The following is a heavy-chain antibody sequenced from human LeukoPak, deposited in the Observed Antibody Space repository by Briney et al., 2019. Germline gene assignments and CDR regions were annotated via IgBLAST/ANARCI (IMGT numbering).Heavy chain of an antibody. CDR3: AKDGILTGYFESYFDY. J-gene: IGHJ4*02. CDR1: GFTFDDYA. CDR2: ISWDGGTT. Sequence: GGSLRLSCAASGFTFDDYAMHWVRHAPGKGLEWVSLISWDGGTTYYADSVKGRFTISRDNSKNSLYVQMNSLRAEDTALYYCAKDGILTGYFESYFDYWGQGTLVTVSS. V-gene: IGHV3-43D*03. D-gene: IGHD3-9*01.